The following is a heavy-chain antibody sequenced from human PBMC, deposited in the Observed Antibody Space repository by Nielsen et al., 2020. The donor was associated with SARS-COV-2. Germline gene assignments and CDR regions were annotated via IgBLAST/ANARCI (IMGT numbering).Heavy chain of an antibody. J-gene: IGHJ4*02. Sequence: ASVKVSCKVSGRTLTELAMHWVRQAPGKGLEWMGDFDPEDGETFYAQKFQGRVSMTEDTSTDIAYMELSSLTSEDTGVYYCTAGMVRGVIDYWGQGSLVTASS. D-gene: IGHD3-10*01. CDR2: FDPEDGET. V-gene: IGHV1-24*01. CDR3: TAGMVRGVIDY. CDR1: GRTLTELA.